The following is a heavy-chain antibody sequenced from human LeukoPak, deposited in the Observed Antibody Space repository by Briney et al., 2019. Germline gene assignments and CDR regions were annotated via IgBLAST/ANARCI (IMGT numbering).Heavy chain of an antibody. CDR1: GFTLSTYI. CDR3: ARGDYEAY. J-gene: IGHJ4*02. CDR2: ISYDGDNT. D-gene: IGHD4-17*01. V-gene: IGHV3-30*01. Sequence: PGGSLRLSCAASGFTLSTYIMHWVRQAPGKGLEWVAYISYDGDNTYYADSVKGRFTISRDNSKNTLYLLVNSLTVEDTAVYYCARGDYEAYWGQGTLVTVSS.